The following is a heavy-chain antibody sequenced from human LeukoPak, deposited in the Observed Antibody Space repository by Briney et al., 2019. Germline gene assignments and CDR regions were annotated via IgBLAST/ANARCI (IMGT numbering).Heavy chain of an antibody. CDR1: VYTLTELS. CDR3: ATGSDYGYCSGGSCRHDAFDI. CDR2: VDPEDGET. D-gene: IGHD2-15*01. J-gene: IGHJ3*02. Sequence: ASVKVSCKGSVYTLTELSMHWVRHAPGKGLEWMGGVDPEDGETIYAQKCQGRVTMTEDTSTDTAYMELSSLRSEDTAVYYCATGSDYGYCSGGSCRHDAFDIWGQGTMVTVSS. V-gene: IGHV1-24*01.